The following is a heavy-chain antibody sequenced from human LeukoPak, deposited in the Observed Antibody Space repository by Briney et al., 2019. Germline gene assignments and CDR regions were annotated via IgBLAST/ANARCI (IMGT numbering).Heavy chain of an antibody. CDR1: GGSISSGSYY. CDR3: ARQTGSGLFTLP. J-gene: IGHJ4*02. Sequence: SQTLSLTCTVSGGSISSGSYYWSWIRQPAGKGLEWIGRIYTSGSTNYNPSLKSRVTISVDTSKNQFSLKLSSVTAADTAMYYCARQTGSGLFTLPGGQGTLVTVSS. CDR2: IYTSGST. V-gene: IGHV4-61*02. D-gene: IGHD3/OR15-3a*01.